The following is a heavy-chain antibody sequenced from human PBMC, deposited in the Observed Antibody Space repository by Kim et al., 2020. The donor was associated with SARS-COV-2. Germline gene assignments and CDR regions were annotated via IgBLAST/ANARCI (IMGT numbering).Heavy chain of an antibody. V-gene: IGHV4-34*01. CDR3: AKHDARYCSGGNCWYFDY. Sequence: SETLSLTCAVYGVSFNDYYWTWTRQPPGKGLEWIGEINHIGSTKYNPSLKSRVTMSVDTSKNQLSLKWSSVTAADTTMYYCAKHDARYCSGGNCWYFDYWGQGTLVSVSS. CDR2: INHIGST. J-gene: IGHJ4*02. CDR1: GVSFNDYY. D-gene: IGHD2-15*01.